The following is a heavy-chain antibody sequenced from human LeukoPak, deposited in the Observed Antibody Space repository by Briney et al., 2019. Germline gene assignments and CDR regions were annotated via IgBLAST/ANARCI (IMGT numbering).Heavy chain of an antibody. V-gene: IGHV1-3*01. D-gene: IGHD2-2*01. CDR3: ARCSRIFGSSTSCPRGAFDI. CDR2: INAGNGNT. Sequence: ASVKVSCKASGYTFTSYAMHWVRQAPGQRLEWMGWINAGNGNTKYSQKFQGRVTITRDTSASTAYMELSRLRSDDTAVYYCARCSRIFGSSTSCPRGAFDIWGQGTMVTVSS. J-gene: IGHJ3*02. CDR1: GYTFTSYA.